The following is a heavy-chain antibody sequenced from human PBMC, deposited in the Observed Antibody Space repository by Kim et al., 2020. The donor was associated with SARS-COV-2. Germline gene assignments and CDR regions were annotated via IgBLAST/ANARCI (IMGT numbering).Heavy chain of an antibody. CDR3: AKLANDYGDYLNWFDP. Sequence: SETLSLTCTVSGGSISSGGYYWSWIRQHPGKGLEWIGYIYYSGNTNYNPSLKSRITISIDTSKNQFSLKLSSVTAADTAVYYCAKLANDYGDYLNWFDPWGQGTLVTVSS. CDR2: IYYSGNT. V-gene: IGHV4-31*03. CDR1: GGSISSGGYY. J-gene: IGHJ5*02. D-gene: IGHD4-17*01.